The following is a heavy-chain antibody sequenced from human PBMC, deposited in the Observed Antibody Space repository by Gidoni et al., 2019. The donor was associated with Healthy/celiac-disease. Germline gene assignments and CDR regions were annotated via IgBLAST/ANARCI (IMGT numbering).Heavy chain of an antibody. Sequence: QVQLVQSGVEVRKPGASLKVSSTPSGYTFTSYDINWVRQATGQGLEWMGWMNPNSGNTGYAQKFQGRVTMTRNTSISTAYMELSSLRSEDTAVYYCARTDNYYMDVWGKGTTVTVSS. CDR2: MNPNSGNT. CDR3: ARTDNYYMDV. J-gene: IGHJ6*03. V-gene: IGHV1-8*01. CDR1: GYTFTSYD.